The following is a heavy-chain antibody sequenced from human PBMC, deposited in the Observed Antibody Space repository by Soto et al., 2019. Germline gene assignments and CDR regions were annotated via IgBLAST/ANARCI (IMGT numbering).Heavy chain of an antibody. CDR2: MTGDGRTT. CDR1: GFTFGDYW. Sequence: GGSLRLSCAASGFTFGDYWMHWVRQPPGKGPEWVSRMTGDGRTTQYADSVRGRFTASRDNAKSTLYLQMNSLRAEDTAVYYCATAEVDYWGPGTLVTVSS. CDR3: ATAEVDY. V-gene: IGHV3-74*03. J-gene: IGHJ4*01.